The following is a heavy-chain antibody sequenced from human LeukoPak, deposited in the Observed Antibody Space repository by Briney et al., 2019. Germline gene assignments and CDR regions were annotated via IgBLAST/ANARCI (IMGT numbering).Heavy chain of an antibody. V-gene: IGHV3-23*01. CDR1: GFTFSSYS. D-gene: IGHD6-6*01. CDR3: AKDSSYRFYSSSSFDY. Sequence: GGSLRLSCAASGFTFSSYSMNWVRQAPGKGLEWDSAISGSGGSTYYADSVKGRFTISRDNSKNTLYLQMNSLRAEDTAVYYCAKDSSYRFYSSSSFDYWRQGTLVTVSS. J-gene: IGHJ4*02. CDR2: ISGSGGST.